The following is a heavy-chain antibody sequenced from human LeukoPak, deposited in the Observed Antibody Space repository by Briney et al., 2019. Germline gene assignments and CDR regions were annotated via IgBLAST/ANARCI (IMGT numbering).Heavy chain of an antibody. Sequence: GASVKVSCKASGGTFSSYAISWVRQAPGQGLEWMGRIIPILGIANYAQKFQGRVTITADKSTSTAYMELSSLRSEDTAVYYCARAALGPYSSRQFDPWGQGTLVTVSS. CDR3: ARAALGPYSSRQFDP. V-gene: IGHV1-69*04. D-gene: IGHD6-13*01. CDR2: IIPILGIA. CDR1: GGTFSSYA. J-gene: IGHJ5*02.